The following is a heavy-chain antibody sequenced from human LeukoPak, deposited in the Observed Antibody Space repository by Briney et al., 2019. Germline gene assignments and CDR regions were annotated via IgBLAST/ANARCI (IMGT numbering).Heavy chain of an antibody. Sequence: GGSLRLSCAASGFTFSSYVMSWVRQAPGKGLEWVSAISPNGDATYYADSAKGRFTISRDNSQNTLYLQMNSLRADDAAVYSCAKELFSGAWYWRGFDYWAQGTLDTVSS. CDR1: GFTFSSYV. CDR2: ISPNGDAT. V-gene: IGHV3-23*01. D-gene: IGHD6-19*01. CDR3: AKELFSGAWYWRGFDY. J-gene: IGHJ4*02.